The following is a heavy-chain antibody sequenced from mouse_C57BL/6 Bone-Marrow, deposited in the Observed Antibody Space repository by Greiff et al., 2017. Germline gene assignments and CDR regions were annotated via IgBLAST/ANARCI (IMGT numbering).Heavy chain of an antibody. D-gene: IGHD2-12*01. CDR1: GYTFTSYW. J-gene: IGHJ2*01. V-gene: IGHV1-64*01. CDR2: IHPNSGST. Sequence: QVQLQQPGAELVKPGASVKLSCKASGYTFTSYWMHWVKQRPGHGLEWIGMIHPNSGSTNYNEKFKSKATLTVDKSSSTAYMQLSSLTSEDSAVYYCTRHDAGAYFDYWGQGTTRTVSS. CDR3: TRHDAGAYFDY.